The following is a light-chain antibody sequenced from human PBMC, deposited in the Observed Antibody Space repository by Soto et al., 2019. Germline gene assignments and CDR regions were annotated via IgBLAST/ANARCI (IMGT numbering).Light chain of an antibody. CDR2: DVT. V-gene: IGLV2-14*01. Sequence: QSALTQPASVSGPPGQSITISCTGTSSDVGAYNYVSWYQHHPGKAPRLVIYDVTNRPSGISDRFSGSKSANTASLTISGLLAEDEADYYCTSYTSISTYVFGTGTKVTVL. J-gene: IGLJ1*01. CDR3: TSYTSISTYV. CDR1: SSDVGAYNY.